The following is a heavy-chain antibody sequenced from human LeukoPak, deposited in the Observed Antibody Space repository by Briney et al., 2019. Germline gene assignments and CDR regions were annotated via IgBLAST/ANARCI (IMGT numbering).Heavy chain of an antibody. D-gene: IGHD3-3*01. CDR3: ARPFLEWSHDAFDI. CDR1: GGSISSYY. Sequence: SETLSLTCTVSGGSISSYYWSWIRQPPGKGLEWIGYIYYSGSTNYNPSLKSRVTISVDTSKNQFSLKLSSVTAADTAVYYCARPFLEWSHDAFDIWGQGTMVTVSS. CDR2: IYYSGST. V-gene: IGHV4-59*01. J-gene: IGHJ3*02.